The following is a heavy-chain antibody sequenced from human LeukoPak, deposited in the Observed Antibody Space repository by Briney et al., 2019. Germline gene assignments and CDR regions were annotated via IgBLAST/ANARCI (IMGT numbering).Heavy chain of an antibody. V-gene: IGHV3-21*01. D-gene: IGHD1-1*01. Sequence: PGGSLRLSCAASGFTFSSYSMNWVRQAPGKGLEWVSSISSSSSYIYYADSVKGRFTISRDNSKNTLYLQMNSLRAEDTAVYYCAKGGVEGDYFDYWGQGTLVTVSS. CDR3: AKGGVEGDYFDY. CDR2: ISSSSSYI. CDR1: GFTFSSYS. J-gene: IGHJ4*02.